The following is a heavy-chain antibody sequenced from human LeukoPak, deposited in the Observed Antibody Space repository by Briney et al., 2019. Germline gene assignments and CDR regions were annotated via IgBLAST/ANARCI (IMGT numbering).Heavy chain of an antibody. CDR3: ARKVELRYFDY. Sequence: GALRLSCAASGFTFSSYSMNWVRQAPGKGLEWVSSISSSSSYIYYADSVKGRFTISRDNAKNSLYLQMNSLRAEDTAVYYCARKVELRYFDYWGQGTLVTVSS. CDR1: GFTFSSYS. J-gene: IGHJ4*02. V-gene: IGHV3-21*04. CDR2: ISSSSSYI. D-gene: IGHD1-26*01.